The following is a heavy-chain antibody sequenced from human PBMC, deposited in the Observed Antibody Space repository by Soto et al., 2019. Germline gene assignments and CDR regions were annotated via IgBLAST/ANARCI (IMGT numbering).Heavy chain of an antibody. J-gene: IGHJ6*03. Sequence: GGSLSLSCAASGFTFSSYAMSWVRQAPGKGLEWVSAISGSGGSTYYADSVKGRFTISRDNSKNTLYLQMNSLRAEDTAVYYCAKNRNAYYDFWSGYNPKNYYYYMDVWGKGTTVTVSS. CDR3: AKNRNAYYDFWSGYNPKNYYYYMDV. V-gene: IGHV3-23*01. CDR1: GFTFSSYA. CDR2: ISGSGGST. D-gene: IGHD3-3*01.